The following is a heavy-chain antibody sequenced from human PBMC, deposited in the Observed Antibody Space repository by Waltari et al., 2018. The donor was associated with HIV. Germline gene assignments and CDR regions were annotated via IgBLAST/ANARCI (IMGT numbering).Heavy chain of an antibody. Sequence: QLVASGGALIQPGRSLRLPRTAPGLPLSDNAMNWVRQAAGRGLELVGFIRSKTSGETREYAKSEKGKLSISRDDSKGVVYLQINSLNADDTALDYCVRDLAWRAFEVWGQGTMVTVSS. D-gene: IGHD3-3*01. CDR3: VRDLAWRAFEV. V-gene: IGHV3-49*04. CDR2: IRSKTSGETR. CDR1: GLPLSDNA. J-gene: IGHJ3*01.